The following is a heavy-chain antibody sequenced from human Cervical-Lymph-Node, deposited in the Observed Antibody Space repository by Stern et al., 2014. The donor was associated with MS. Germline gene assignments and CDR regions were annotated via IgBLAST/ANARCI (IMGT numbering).Heavy chain of an antibody. V-gene: IGHV1-2*02. Sequence: QVQLVQSDAEVTKPGASVKVSCRPSGYIFTAYYIHWVRQAPGQGLAWMGWINPNNGDTHYAPNFQGRVTMTRYTSLKTVYMEFSKLKSDDTALYFCARDRASAWYALDFWGQGTLVTVSS. CDR1: GYIFTAYY. J-gene: IGHJ4*02. CDR3: ARDRASAWYALDF. D-gene: IGHD6-19*01. CDR2: INPNNGDT.